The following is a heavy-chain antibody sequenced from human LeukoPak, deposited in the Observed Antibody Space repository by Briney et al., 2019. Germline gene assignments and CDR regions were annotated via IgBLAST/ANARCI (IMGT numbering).Heavy chain of an antibody. V-gene: IGHV3-48*01. CDR3: ARFAAGGSYYYYMDV. CDR1: GFTFRSYT. CDR2: IGTSSTTI. D-gene: IGHD6-25*01. J-gene: IGHJ6*03. Sequence: LAGGSLRLSCAASGFTFRSYTMNWVRQPPGKGLEWVSNIGTSSTTIYYADSVKGRFTISRDNAKNSLYLQMNSLRADDPAVYYCARFAAGGSYYYYMDVWGKGTTVTVSS.